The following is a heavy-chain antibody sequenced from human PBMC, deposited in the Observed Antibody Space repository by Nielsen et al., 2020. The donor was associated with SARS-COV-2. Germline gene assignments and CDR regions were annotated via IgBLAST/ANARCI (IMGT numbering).Heavy chain of an antibody. CDR2: IKSKTDGGTT. CDR1: RFTFSNAW. Sequence: GGSLRLSCAASRFTFSNAWMSWVRQAPGKGLEWVGRIKSKTDGGTTDYAAPVKGRFTISRDDSKNTLYLQMNSLKTEDTAVYYCTTAVGLRDYYYYMDVWGKGTTVTVSS. J-gene: IGHJ6*03. D-gene: IGHD3/OR15-3a*01. V-gene: IGHV3-15*01. CDR3: TTAVGLRDYYYYMDV.